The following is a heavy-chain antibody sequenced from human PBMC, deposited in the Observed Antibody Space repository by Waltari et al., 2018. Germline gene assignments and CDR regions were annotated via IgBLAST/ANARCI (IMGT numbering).Heavy chain of an antibody. CDR2: ISWDSGSI. V-gene: IGHV3-9*01. Sequence: EVQLVESGGGLVQPGRSLRLSCAASGFTFDDYAMHWVRRAPGQGLEWVSGISWDSGSIGYADSVKGRFTISRDNAKNSMYLQMNSLRAEDTALYYCAKDASYCSGGSCYSKDYYYYYMDVWGKGTTVTVSS. J-gene: IGHJ6*03. CDR3: AKDASYCSGGSCYSKDYYYYYMDV. D-gene: IGHD2-15*01. CDR1: GFTFDDYA.